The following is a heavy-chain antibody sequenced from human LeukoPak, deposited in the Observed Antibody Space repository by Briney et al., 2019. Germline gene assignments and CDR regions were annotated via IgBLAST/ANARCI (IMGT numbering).Heavy chain of an antibody. CDR1: GFTLSTYA. V-gene: IGHV3-23*01. Sequence: TGGSLRLSCAASGFTLSTYAMSWVRQTPGKGLEGVAATSSSDAGTYHADSVRGRFTIPRDNYKNTLYLQMNSLRAEDAAVYFCAKAPVTSCRGAYCYPFDSWGQGTLVTVSS. J-gene: IGHJ4*02. CDR3: AKAPVTSCRGAYCYPFDS. D-gene: IGHD2-21*01. CDR2: TSSSDAGT.